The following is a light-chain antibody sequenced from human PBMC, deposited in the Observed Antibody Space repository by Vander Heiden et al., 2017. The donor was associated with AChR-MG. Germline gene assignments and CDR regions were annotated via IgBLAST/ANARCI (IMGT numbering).Light chain of an antibody. CDR2: GAS. CDR3: QQYGSSPPGIT. V-gene: IGKV3-20*01. J-gene: IGKJ3*01. Sequence: EIVLTQSPGTLSLSPGERATLSCRASQSVSSSYLAWYQQKPGQAPSLLIYGASSRATGIPDRFSGSGSGTDFTLTISRLEPEDFAVYYCQQYGSSPPGITFGPGTKVDLK. CDR1: QSVSSSY.